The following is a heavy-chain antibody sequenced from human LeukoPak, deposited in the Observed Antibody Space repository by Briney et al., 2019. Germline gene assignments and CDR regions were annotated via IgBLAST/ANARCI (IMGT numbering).Heavy chain of an antibody. CDR3: AKGRALEVVAAFNY. Sequence: PGGSLILSCAASGFTFSNYAMSWVRQAPGRGLEWVSTISGNGANTYYAYSTNGRFTISRDNSKNTLYLQMNSLRADDTAIYYCAKGRALEVVAAFNYWGQGTVVTASS. J-gene: IGHJ4*02. D-gene: IGHD2-15*01. V-gene: IGHV3-23*01. CDR2: ISGNGANT. CDR1: GFTFSNYA.